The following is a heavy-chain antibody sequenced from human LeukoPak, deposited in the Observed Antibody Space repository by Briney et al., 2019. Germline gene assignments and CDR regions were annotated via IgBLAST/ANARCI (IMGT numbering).Heavy chain of an antibody. V-gene: IGHV4-61*02. CDR2: IYTTGST. CDR3: ERESQNNNDDFWSGEGYYFDY. CDR1: GGSISSGSYY. Sequence: SETLSLTCTVSGGSISSGSYYWSWLRQPAGKGLEWIGRIYTTGSTNYNPSLKSRVTISVDASKNQFSLKLSSVTDADTAVYYCERESQNNNDDFWSGEGYYFDYWGQGTLVTVSS. J-gene: IGHJ4*02. D-gene: IGHD3-3*01.